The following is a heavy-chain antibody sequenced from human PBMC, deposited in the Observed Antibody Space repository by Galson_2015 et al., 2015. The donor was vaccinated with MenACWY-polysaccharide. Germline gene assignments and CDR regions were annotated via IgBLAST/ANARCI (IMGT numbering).Heavy chain of an antibody. V-gene: IGHV2-70*04. CDR3: ARSRDGSNFDY. Sequence: PALVKPTQTLTLPCTFSGFSLTTSGMRANWIRQPPGKALEWLARIDWDGDKFYSTSLKTRLTISKDTSKNQVVLTMTNMDPVDTATYYCARSRDGSNFDYWGQGTLVTVSS. D-gene: IGHD5-24*01. CDR1: GFSLTTSGMR. J-gene: IGHJ4*02. CDR2: IDWDGDK.